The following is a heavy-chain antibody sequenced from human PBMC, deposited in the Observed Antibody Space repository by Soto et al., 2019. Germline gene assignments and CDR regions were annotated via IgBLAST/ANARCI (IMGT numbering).Heavy chain of an antibody. CDR2: ISLYHHST. D-gene: IGHD2-21*02. CDR3: ARELYSCGGDCPYYMDY. V-gene: IGHV1-46*01. Sequence: ASVKVSCKTSGYPFTDYFIHWVRQAPGQGLEWMGIISLYHHSTSYAQKFQGRLTVTADTSTTTVYMDLSSLTSEDSAVYWCARELYSCGGDCPYYMDYWGQGTLVTVSS. CDR1: GYPFTDYF. J-gene: IGHJ4*02.